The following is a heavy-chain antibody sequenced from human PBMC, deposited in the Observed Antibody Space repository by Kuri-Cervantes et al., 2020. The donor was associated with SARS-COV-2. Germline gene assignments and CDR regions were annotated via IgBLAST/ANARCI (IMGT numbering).Heavy chain of an antibody. Sequence: GESLKISCAASGFTFSSYGMHWVRQAPGKGLEWVAFIRYDGSNKYYADSVKGRFTISRDNSKNTLYLQMNSLRAEDTAVYYCAKDLGRGYSYGFDLWGRGTLVTVSS. V-gene: IGHV3-30*02. J-gene: IGHJ2*01. D-gene: IGHD5-18*01. CDR3: AKDLGRGYSYGFDL. CDR1: GFTFSSYG. CDR2: IRYDGSNK.